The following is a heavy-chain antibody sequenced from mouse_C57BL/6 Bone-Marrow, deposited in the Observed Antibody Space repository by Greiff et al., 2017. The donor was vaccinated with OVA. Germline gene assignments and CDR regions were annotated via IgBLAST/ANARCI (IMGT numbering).Heavy chain of an antibody. CDR1: GFSLSTFGMG. CDR2: IWWDDDK. D-gene: IGHD2-4*01. Sequence: ESGPGILQPSQTLSLTCSFSGFSLSTFGMGVGWIRPPSGKGLEWLAHIWWDDDKYYNPALKSRLTISKDTSKNQVFLKIANVDTADTATDYCARAYDYSWFAYWGQGTLVTVSA. J-gene: IGHJ3*01. CDR3: ARAYDYSWFAY. V-gene: IGHV8-8*01.